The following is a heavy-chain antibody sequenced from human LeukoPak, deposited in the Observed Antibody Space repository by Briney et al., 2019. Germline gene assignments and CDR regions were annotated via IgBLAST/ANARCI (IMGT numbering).Heavy chain of an antibody. CDR3: ARGYVLRFLEWSPGMDV. Sequence: ASVKVSCKASGYTFTGYYMHWVRQAPGQGLGWMGWINPNSGGTNYAQKFQGRVTMTRDTSISTAYMELSRLRSDDTAVYYCARGYVLRFLEWSPGMDVWGQGTTVTVSS. D-gene: IGHD3-3*01. CDR2: INPNSGGT. J-gene: IGHJ6*02. CDR1: GYTFTGYY. V-gene: IGHV1-2*02.